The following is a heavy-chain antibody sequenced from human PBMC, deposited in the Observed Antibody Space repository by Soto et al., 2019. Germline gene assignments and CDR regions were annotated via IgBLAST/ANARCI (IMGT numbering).Heavy chain of an antibody. D-gene: IGHD3-10*01. CDR2: MNPNSGNS. J-gene: IGHJ4*02. CDR3: AREDFYGSGSYSY. CDR1: GYTFTSYN. Sequence: QVQLVQSGAEVEKPGASVKVSCKASGYTFTSYNINCVRQATGQGLEWMGWMNPNSGNSGFAQKFQGRVTMTRSTSTSTAYMELSSLKSEDTAVYFCAREDFYGSGSYSYWGQGTLVTVSS. V-gene: IGHV1-8*01.